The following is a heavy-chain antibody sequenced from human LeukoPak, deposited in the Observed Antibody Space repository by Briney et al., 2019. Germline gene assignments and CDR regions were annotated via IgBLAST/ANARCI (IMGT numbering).Heavy chain of an antibody. CDR3: ARDHTYYDSSGYYFDY. D-gene: IGHD3-22*01. J-gene: IGHJ4*02. V-gene: IGHV6-1*01. CDR2: TYYRSKWYN. Sequence: SQTLSLTCAISGDSVSSNSAAWNWIRQSPSRGLEWPGRTYYRSKWYNDYAVSVKSRITINPDTSKNQFSLQLNSVTPEDTAVYYCARDHTYYDSSGYYFDYWGQGTLVTVSS. CDR1: GDSVSSNSAA.